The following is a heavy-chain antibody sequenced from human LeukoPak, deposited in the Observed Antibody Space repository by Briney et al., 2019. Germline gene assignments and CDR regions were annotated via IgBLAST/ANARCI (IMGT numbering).Heavy chain of an antibody. V-gene: IGHV3-21*06. CDR1: GLIFSDYS. CDR2: ITTSRDQ. D-gene: IGHD2-8*01. Sequence: PGGSLRLSCAASGLIFSDYSMGWVRQAPGKGLEWVSSITTSRDQYHADSVKGRFTVSRDNAKSSVYLQMDSLRADDTAVYYCARDSYCPNDVCYDYWGQGVLVTVS. J-gene: IGHJ4*02. CDR3: ARDSYCPNDVCYDY.